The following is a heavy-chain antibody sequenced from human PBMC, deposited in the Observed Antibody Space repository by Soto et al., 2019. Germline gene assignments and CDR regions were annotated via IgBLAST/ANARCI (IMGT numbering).Heavy chain of an antibody. Sequence: GGSLRLSCAVSEIIFSGYGMHWVRQAPGKGLEWVAVIRFDGSNIHYADSVKGRFAISRDNSKNTLYLQMNSLRAEDTAVYYCAKAIGRSSSWYGTPKAYYNWFDPWGQGTLVTVSS. CDR3: AKAIGRSSSWYGTPKAYYNWFDP. V-gene: IGHV3-30*02. CDR2: IRFDGSNI. D-gene: IGHD6-13*01. CDR1: EIIFSGYG. J-gene: IGHJ5*02.